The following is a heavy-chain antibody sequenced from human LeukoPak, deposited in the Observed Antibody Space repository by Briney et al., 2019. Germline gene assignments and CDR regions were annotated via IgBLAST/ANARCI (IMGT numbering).Heavy chain of an antibody. CDR1: VGSIASYY. V-gene: IGHV4-59*01. J-gene: IGHJ5*02. CDR3: ARDGSTRDGVWFDP. CDR2: IYYSGST. Sequence: SETLSLTCILPVGSIASYYSSCLRQPPGKGLEWIGYIYYSGSTNYNPSLKSRVTISLDTSKNQFSLNLNSVTAADMGVYYCARDGSTRDGVWFDPWGQGTLVTVSS. D-gene: IGHD2-8*01.